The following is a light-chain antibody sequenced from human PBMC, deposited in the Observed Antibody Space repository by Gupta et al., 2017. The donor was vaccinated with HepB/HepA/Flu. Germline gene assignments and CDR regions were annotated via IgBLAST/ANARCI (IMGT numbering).Light chain of an antibody. Sequence: QSALTQPASVSGAPGQSLTISCTGTNSDVGGYNYVSWYQQLPGEAPKLMIYDVSNRPSGVSNRFSGSKSGNTASLTISGLRAEDEADYYCSSYSSTSTVVFGGGTELTVL. V-gene: IGLV2-14*03. J-gene: IGLJ2*01. CDR2: DVS. CDR3: SSYSSTSTVV. CDR1: NSDVGGYNY.